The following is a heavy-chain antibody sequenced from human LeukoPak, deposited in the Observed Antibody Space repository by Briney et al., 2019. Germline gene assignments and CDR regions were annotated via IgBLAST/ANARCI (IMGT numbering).Heavy chain of an antibody. D-gene: IGHD5-12*01. CDR1: GGSISSGSYH. V-gene: IGHV4-61*02. Sequence: PSETLSLTCTVSGGSISSGSYHWSWIRQPAGKGLEWIGRIYTSGSPNYNPSLKSRVTISLDPSKNQFSLKLSSVTAADTAVYYCARGLPVDYWGQGTLVTVSS. J-gene: IGHJ4*02. CDR2: IYTSGSP. CDR3: ARGLPVDY.